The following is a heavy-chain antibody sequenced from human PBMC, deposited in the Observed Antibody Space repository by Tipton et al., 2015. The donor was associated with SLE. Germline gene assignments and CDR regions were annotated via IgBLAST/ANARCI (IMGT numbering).Heavy chain of an antibody. J-gene: IGHJ4*02. CDR3: ARLPRKITIFGVINPLSSDY. CDR2: IKEDGSEK. Sequence: SLRLSCAASGFTFSSSWMNWVRLAPGKGLEWVANIKEDGSEKHYVDSVKDRLTISRDNAKNSLYLQMNSLRDEDTAVYYCARLPRKITIFGVINPLSSDYWGQGTLVTVSS. CDR1: GFTFSSSW. D-gene: IGHD3-3*01. V-gene: IGHV3-7*01.